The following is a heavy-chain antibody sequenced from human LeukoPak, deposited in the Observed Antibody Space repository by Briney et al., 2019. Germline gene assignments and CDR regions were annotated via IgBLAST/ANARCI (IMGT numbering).Heavy chain of an antibody. V-gene: IGHV3-74*01. CDR3: ARDRRGTTVNFDF. D-gene: IGHD4-17*01. CDR1: GFTFSSYW. CDR2: INTDGSST. J-gene: IGHJ4*02. Sequence: GGSLRLSCAAFGFTFSSYWMHWVRQAPGKGLVWVSRINTDGSSTSYADSVKGRFTISRDNAKNTLYLQMNSLRAEDTAVYYCARDRRGTTVNFDFWGQGTLVTVSA.